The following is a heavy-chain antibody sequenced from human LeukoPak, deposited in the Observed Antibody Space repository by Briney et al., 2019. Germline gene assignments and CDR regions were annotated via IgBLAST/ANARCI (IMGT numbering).Heavy chain of an antibody. CDR1: GFTFSDYY. V-gene: IGHV3-11*04. Sequence: GGSLRLSCAASGFTFSDYYMGWIRQAPGKGLEWVSYITNNGRKVYYADSMKGRFTISRDNAKNSLYLQMNSLRAEDTAVYYCAKITVYGDYFDYWGQGTLVTVSS. CDR2: ITNNGRKV. D-gene: IGHD4-17*01. CDR3: AKITVYGDYFDY. J-gene: IGHJ4*02.